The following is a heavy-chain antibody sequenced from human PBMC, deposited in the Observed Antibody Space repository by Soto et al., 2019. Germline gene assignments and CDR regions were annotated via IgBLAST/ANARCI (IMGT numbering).Heavy chain of an antibody. CDR3: ARSLDYYYYGMDV. D-gene: IGHD3-16*01. Sequence: PSETLSLTCTVSGGSISSGDYYWSWIRQPPGKGLEWIGYIYYSGSTYYNPSLKSRVTIAVDTSKNQFSLRLSSVTAADTAVYYCARSLDYYYYGMDVWGQGTLVTVSS. CDR2: IYYSGST. V-gene: IGHV4-30-4*01. CDR1: GGSISSGDYY. J-gene: IGHJ6*02.